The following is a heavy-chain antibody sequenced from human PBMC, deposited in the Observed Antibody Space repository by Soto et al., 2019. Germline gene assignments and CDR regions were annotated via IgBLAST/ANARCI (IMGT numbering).Heavy chain of an antibody. CDR2: ISGGST. CDR1: GFPFSTYA. J-gene: IGHJ4*02. Sequence: EVQLLESGGALVQPGGSLRLSCAASGFPFSTYAMGWVRQPPGKGLEYVSLISGGSTYYADSVKGRFTISRDNSKNTLYLHMNSLRADDTAIYYCAKRGDYGSINYKYYDYWGQGTLVTVAS. CDR3: AKRGDYGSINYKYYDY. V-gene: IGHV3-23*01. D-gene: IGHD3-10*01.